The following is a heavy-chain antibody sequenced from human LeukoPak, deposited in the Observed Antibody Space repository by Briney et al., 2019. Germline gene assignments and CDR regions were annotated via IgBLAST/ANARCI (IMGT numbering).Heavy chain of an antibody. Sequence: GGSLRLSCAASGFTFSSYAISWVRQAPGQGLEWMGRIIPIFGTANYAQKFQGRVTITTDESTSTAYMELSSLRSEDTAVYYCARGDGYFDYWGQGTLVTVSS. J-gene: IGHJ4*02. CDR3: ARGDGYFDY. D-gene: IGHD5-24*01. CDR2: IIPIFGTA. CDR1: GFTFSSYA. V-gene: IGHV1-69*05.